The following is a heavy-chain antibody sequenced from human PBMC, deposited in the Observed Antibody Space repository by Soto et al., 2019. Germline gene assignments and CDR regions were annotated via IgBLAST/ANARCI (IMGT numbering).Heavy chain of an antibody. CDR2: IYYSGST. J-gene: IGHJ6*03. V-gene: IGHV4-59*12. D-gene: IGHD2-2*01. CDR3: AREDIVVVPAGVSNYMDV. Sequence: SETLSLTCTVSGGSISSYYWSWIRQPPGKGLEWIGYIYYSGSTNYNPSLKSRVTISVDTSKNQFSLKLSSVTAADTAVYYCAREDIVVVPAGVSNYMDVWGKGTTVTVSS. CDR1: GGSISSYY.